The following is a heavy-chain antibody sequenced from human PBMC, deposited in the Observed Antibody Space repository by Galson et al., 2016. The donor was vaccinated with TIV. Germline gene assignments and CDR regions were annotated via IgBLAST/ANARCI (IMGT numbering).Heavy chain of an antibody. J-gene: IGHJ4*02. CDR1: GGTFGNYA. D-gene: IGHD4-11*01. CDR3: AREEGDYSNYAFY. CDR2: IIPTFDVI. V-gene: IGHV1-69*04. Sequence: SVKVSCKASGGTFGNYAISWVRQAPGQGPEWMGRIIPTFDVIIPAQKLQDRLIMTADRSTSTAYMELKSLRSKDTAVYYCAREEGDYSNYAFYWGQGTLVTVSS.